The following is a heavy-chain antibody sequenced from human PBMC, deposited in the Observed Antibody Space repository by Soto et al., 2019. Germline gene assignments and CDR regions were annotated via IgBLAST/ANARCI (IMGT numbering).Heavy chain of an antibody. CDR2: IHISGTT. D-gene: IGHD2-15*01. Sequence: QVHLQESGPGLVKPSETLSLTCTVSGVSMNAHFWSWIRQSAGKGLAWIGHIHISGTTTYNPSLKSRVTMSTDPPKNQLSLNMTSVTAAETAVYYCARINGGSPDFWGQGTLVTVSS. V-gene: IGHV4-4*07. CDR3: ARINGGSPDF. CDR1: GVSMNAHF. J-gene: IGHJ4*02.